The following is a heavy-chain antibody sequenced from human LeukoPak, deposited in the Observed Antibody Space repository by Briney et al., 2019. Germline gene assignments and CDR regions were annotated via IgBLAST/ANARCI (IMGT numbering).Heavy chain of an antibody. D-gene: IGHD1-7*01. J-gene: IGHJ6*03. V-gene: IGHV4-34*01. CDR1: GGSFSGYY. CDR3: ARGGPYNWNYPTGYYYYMDV. Sequence: PSETLSLTCAVYGGSFSGYYWSWIRQPPGKGLEWIGEINHSGSTNYNPSLKSRVTISVDTSKNQFSLKLSSVTAADTAVYYCARGGPYNWNYPTGYYYYMDVWGKGTTVTVSS. CDR2: INHSGST.